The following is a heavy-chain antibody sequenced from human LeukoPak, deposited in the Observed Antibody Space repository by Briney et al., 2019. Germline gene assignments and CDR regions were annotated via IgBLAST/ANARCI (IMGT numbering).Heavy chain of an antibody. Sequence: GGSLRLSCAASGFTFSTYEMHWVRQAPGKGLEWVSYICCGGSTVYYADSVKGRFTISRDNAKNSLYLQMNSLRAEDTAVYYCERDGVEYSTIFDYWGQGTLVTVSA. D-gene: IGHD6-6*01. CDR1: GFTFSTYE. V-gene: IGHV3-48*03. CDR3: ERDGVEYSTIFDY. CDR2: ICCGGSTV. J-gene: IGHJ4*02.